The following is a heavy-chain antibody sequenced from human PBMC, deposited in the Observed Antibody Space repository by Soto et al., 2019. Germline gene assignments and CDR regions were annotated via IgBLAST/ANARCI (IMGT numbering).Heavy chain of an antibody. D-gene: IGHD3-3*01. J-gene: IGHJ6*02. V-gene: IGHV3-43*01. CDR3: AKDKGSHLEPLRYGMDV. Sequence: GGSLRLSCAASGFTFDDYTMHWVRQAPGKGLEWVSLISWDGGSTYYADSVKGRFTISRDNSKNSLYLQMNSLRTEDTALYYCAKDKGSHLEPLRYGMDVWGQGTTVTVSS. CDR2: ISWDGGST. CDR1: GFTFDDYT.